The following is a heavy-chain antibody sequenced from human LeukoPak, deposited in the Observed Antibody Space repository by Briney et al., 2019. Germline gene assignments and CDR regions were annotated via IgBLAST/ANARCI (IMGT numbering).Heavy chain of an antibody. D-gene: IGHD6-19*01. CDR1: GGSISSSIYY. CDR2: IYHSGST. CDR3: ARAVAGMAGFGYYYYGMDV. J-gene: IGHJ6*02. Sequence: SETLSLTCIVSGGSISSSIYYWAWVRQPPGKGLEWIGEIYHSGSTNYNPSLKSRVTISVDKSKNQFSLKLSSVTAADTAVYYCARAVAGMAGFGYYYYGMDVWGQGTTVTVSS. V-gene: IGHV4-39*07.